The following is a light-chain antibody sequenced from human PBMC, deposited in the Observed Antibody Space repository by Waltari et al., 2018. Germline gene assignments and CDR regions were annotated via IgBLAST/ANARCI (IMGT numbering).Light chain of an antibody. CDR2: DVS. V-gene: IGLV2-14*04. CDR3: SSYTSSSSWV. Sequence: VSGSPGQSITISCTGTSSDVGGYNYVSWYQQHPGKAPKLMIYDVSKRPSGVSNRFSGSKSGDTASLTISGLQAEDEADYYCSSYTSSSSWVFGGGTKLT. J-gene: IGLJ3*02. CDR1: SSDVGGYNY.